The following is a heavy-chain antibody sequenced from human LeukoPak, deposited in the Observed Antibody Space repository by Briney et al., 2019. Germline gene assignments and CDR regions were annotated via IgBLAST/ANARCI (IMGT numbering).Heavy chain of an antibody. Sequence: GGSLRLSCAASGFTFSRYGMHWVRQAPGKGLEWVAFIRYDGSNKYYTDSVKGRFTISRDNSKNTLYLQMNSLRVEDTAVYYCASDGLAVTTFEYFFDYWGQGTLVTVS. D-gene: IGHD4-11*01. CDR1: GFTFSRYG. J-gene: IGHJ4*02. V-gene: IGHV3-30*02. CDR3: ASDGLAVTTFEYFFDY. CDR2: IRYDGSNK.